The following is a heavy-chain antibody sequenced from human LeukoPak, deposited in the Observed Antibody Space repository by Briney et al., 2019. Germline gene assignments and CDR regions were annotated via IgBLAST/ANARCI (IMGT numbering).Heavy chain of an antibody. D-gene: IGHD6-13*01. V-gene: IGHV4-59*01. CDR1: GGSISSYY. J-gene: IGHJ4*02. CDR3: ARGTSSSWHDY. Sequence: KPSETLSLTCTVSGGSISSYYWSWIRQPPGKGLEWIGYFYYSGSTNYNPSLKSRVTISVDTSKNQFSLRLSSVTAADTAVYYCARGTSSSWHDYWGQGTLVTVSS. CDR2: FYYSGST.